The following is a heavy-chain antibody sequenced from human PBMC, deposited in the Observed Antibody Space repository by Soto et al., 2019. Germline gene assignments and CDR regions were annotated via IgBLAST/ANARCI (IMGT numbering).Heavy chain of an antibody. CDR3: ARSRGGWFGSFDY. V-gene: IGHV4-34*01. Sequence: SETLSLTCAVYGGSFSGYYWSWIRQPPGKGLEWIGETNHSGSTNYNPSLKSRVTISVDTSKNQFSLKLSSVTAADTAVYYCARSRGGWFGSFDYWGQGTLVTVSS. CDR2: TNHSGST. J-gene: IGHJ4*02. D-gene: IGHD6-19*01. CDR1: GGSFSGYY.